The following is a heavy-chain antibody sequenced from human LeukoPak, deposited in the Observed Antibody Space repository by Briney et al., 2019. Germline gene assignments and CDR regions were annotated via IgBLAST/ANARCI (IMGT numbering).Heavy chain of an antibody. D-gene: IGHD2-8*01. Sequence: PSETLSLTCAVYGGSFSGYYWSWIRQPPGKGLEWIGEINHSGSTNYNPSLKSRVTISVDTSKNQFSLKLSSVTAADTAVYHCARGGCTNGVCYRNWFDPWGQGTLVTVSS. V-gene: IGHV4-34*01. CDR1: GGSFSGYY. CDR3: ARGGCTNGVCYRNWFDP. J-gene: IGHJ5*02. CDR2: INHSGST.